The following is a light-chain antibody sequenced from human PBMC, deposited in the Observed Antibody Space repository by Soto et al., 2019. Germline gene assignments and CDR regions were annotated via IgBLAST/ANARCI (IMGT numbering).Light chain of an antibody. CDR2: GAS. V-gene: IGKV3-20*01. Sequence: EIVLTQFPDTLSFSPGERATLSCRASQSVSSSSLAWYQQRRGQAPRLLIHGASSRATGIPDRFSGSGSGTDFTLTISRLEPEDFAVYYCQQYGSSPRTFGQGTKVEIK. J-gene: IGKJ1*01. CDR3: QQYGSSPRT. CDR1: QSVSSSS.